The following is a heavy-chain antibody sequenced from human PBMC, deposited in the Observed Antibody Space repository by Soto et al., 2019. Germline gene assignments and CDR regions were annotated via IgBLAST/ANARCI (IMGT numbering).Heavy chain of an antibody. J-gene: IGHJ4*02. CDR1: GYTFTSYA. D-gene: IGHD6-19*01. CDR2: INAGNGNT. CDR3: ARSPGIAEADY. Sequence: QVQLVQSGAEEKKPGASVKVSCKASGYTFTSYAMHWVRQAPGQRLEWIGWINAGNGNTKYSQKFQGRVTITRDTSASKAYIELSSLRSEDTAVYYRARSPGIAEADYWGQGTLVTVSS. V-gene: IGHV1-3*05.